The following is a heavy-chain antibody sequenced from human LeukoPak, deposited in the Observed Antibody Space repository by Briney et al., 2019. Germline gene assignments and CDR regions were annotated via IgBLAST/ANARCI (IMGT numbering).Heavy chain of an antibody. CDR1: GDTFSSYT. Sequence: SVKVSCKASGDTFSSYTLNWVRQAPGQGLEWMGRIIPILGIPNYAQKFQDRVTIIADTSTSTAYMELSSLRSEDTTVYYCASGPQHSCGGGCYSDYFDYWGQGTLVTVSS. J-gene: IGHJ4*02. D-gene: IGHD2-21*02. CDR2: IIPILGIP. CDR3: ASGPQHSCGGGCYSDYFDY. V-gene: IGHV1-69*02.